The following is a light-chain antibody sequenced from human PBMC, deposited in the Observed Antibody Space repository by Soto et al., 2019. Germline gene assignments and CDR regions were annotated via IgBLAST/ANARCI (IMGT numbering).Light chain of an antibody. Sequence: QLVLTQPPSVSAAPGQKVTISCSGSSSNIGNNYVSWYQQLPGAAPKLLIYGNDKRPSGIPDRFSGSKSGTSATLGITGLQTGDEGDYYCGTWDSSLSTYVFGTGTKLTVL. CDR2: GND. V-gene: IGLV1-51*01. CDR1: SSNIGNNY. J-gene: IGLJ1*01. CDR3: GTWDSSLSTYV.